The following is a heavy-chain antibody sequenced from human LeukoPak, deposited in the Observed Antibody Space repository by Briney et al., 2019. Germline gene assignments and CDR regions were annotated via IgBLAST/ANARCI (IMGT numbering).Heavy chain of an antibody. J-gene: IGHJ4*02. V-gene: IGHV3-53*01. CDR2: IYTGGTT. Sequence: GGALRLSCAASGFTVSSAYMNWVRQAPDKGLEWVSIIYTGGTTYYADSVRGRFTISRDISKNTLYLQMNSLRAEDTAICYCARGTVTAPDFWGQGTLVTVSS. CDR1: GFTVSSAY. CDR3: ARGTVTAPDF. D-gene: IGHD4-17*01.